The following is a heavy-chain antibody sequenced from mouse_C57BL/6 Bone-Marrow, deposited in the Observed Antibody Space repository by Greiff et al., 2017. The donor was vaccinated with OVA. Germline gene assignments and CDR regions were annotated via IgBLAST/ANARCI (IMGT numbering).Heavy chain of an antibody. CDR1: GFPITSGYY. V-gene: IGHV12-3*01. J-gene: IGHJ2*01. Sequence: VKLVESGPGLVKPSQSLFLTCSITGFPITSGYYWIWIRQSPGKPLEWMGYITHSGETFYNPSLQSPISITRETSKNQFVLQLNSVTAEDTAMYYCAGDRRGGVDYWGQGTTLTVSS. CDR3: AGDRRGGVDY. CDR2: ITHSGET.